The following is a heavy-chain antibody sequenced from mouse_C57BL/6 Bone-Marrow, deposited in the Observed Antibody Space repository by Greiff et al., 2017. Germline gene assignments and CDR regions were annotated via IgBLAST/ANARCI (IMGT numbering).Heavy chain of an antibody. CDR2: ISSGGSYT. D-gene: IGHD5-1*01. V-gene: IGHV5-6*02. J-gene: IGHJ2*01. CDR1: GFTFSSYG. CDR3: ARRGYLLDY. Sequence: EVKLVESGGDLVKPGGSLKLSCAASGFTFSSYGMSWVRQTPDKRLEWVATISSGGSYTYYPDTVKGRFTISRDNAKNTLYLQMSSLKSEDTAMYCCARRGYLLDYWGKGTTLTVSS.